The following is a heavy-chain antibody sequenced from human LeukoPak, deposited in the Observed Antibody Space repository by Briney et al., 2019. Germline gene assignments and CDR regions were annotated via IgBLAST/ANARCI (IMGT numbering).Heavy chain of an antibody. D-gene: IGHD2-8*01. CDR2: IYSGGST. CDR3: ARGSGMHDWWFDP. Sequence: GSLRLSCAASGFTVSSNYMSWVRQAPGKGLEWVSVIYSGGSTFYADSVKGRFTISRDNSKNTLYLQMNSLRAEDTAVYYCARGSGMHDWWFDPWGRGTLVTISS. J-gene: IGHJ5*02. CDR1: GFTVSSNY. V-gene: IGHV3-66*01.